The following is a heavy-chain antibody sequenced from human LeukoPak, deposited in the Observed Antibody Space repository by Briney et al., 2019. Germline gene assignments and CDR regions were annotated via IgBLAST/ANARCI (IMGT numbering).Heavy chain of an antibody. CDR1: GFTFSSYW. Sequence: GGSLRLSCAASGFTFSSYWMHWVRQAPGKGLVWVSRINSDGSSTSYADSVKGRFTISRDNAKNMLYLQMNSLRAEDTAVYYCATTGGYSYYYYYYYMDVWGKGTTVTVSS. D-gene: IGHD5-18*01. J-gene: IGHJ6*03. CDR3: ATTGGYSYYYYYYYMDV. V-gene: IGHV3-74*01. CDR2: INSDGSST.